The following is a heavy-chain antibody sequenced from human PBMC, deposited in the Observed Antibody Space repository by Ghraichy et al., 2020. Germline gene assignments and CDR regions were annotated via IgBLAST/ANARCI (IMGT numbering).Heavy chain of an antibody. Sequence: ASAKVSCKASGYTFTSYAIHWVRQAPGQRLEWMGWINAGNGNTKYSQKFQGRVTITRDTSASTTYMELSSLRSEDTAVYYCARGNLVTTKDYWGQGTLVTVSS. J-gene: IGHJ4*02. CDR1: GYTFTSYA. V-gene: IGHV1-3*01. CDR3: ARGNLVTTKDY. CDR2: INAGNGNT. D-gene: IGHD4-17*01.